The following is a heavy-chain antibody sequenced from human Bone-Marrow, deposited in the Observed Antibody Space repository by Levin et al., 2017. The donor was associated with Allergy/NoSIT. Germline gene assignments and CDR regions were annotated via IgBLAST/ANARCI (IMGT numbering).Heavy chain of an antibody. D-gene: IGHD1-14*01. V-gene: IGHV4-34*01. CDR3: ALTGPYYYYGMDV. CDR2: ISHSGST. Sequence: SETLSLTCGVYGGSFSGYYWSWIRQPPGKGLEWIGDISHSGSTNYNPSPKSRLTISGDTSKKQFPLKLSSVTAADADVYYCALTGPYYYYGMDVWGQGTMVTVSS. J-gene: IGHJ6*02. CDR1: GGSFSGYY.